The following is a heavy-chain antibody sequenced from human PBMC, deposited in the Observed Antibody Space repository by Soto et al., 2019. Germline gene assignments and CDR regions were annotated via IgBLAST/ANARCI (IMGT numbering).Heavy chain of an antibody. V-gene: IGHV1-69*01. CDR3: ARPRGVRGVIGRFDY. CDR2: LIPIFGTA. Sequence: QVQLVQSGAEVKKPGSSVKVSCKASGGTFSSYAISWVRQAPGQGLEWMGGLIPIFGTANYAQKFQGRVTIPADESRSTGYMELRSLRSEDTAVYYCARPRGVRGVIGRFDYWGQGTLVTVSS. J-gene: IGHJ4*02. CDR1: GGTFSSYA. D-gene: IGHD3-10*01.